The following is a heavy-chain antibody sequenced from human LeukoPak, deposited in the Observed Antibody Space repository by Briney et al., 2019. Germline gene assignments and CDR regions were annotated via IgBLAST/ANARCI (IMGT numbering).Heavy chain of an antibody. Sequence: ASVKVSCKASGYTLTSFGFNWMRQAPGQGLEWRGSISAYNGNTNYAQKLQGRVTMNTDTSTSTAYMELRSLRSDDTAVYYCARDLAGAAAGIIPLFDYWGQGTLVTVSS. CDR2: ISAYNGNT. J-gene: IGHJ4*02. CDR3: ARDLAGAAAGIIPLFDY. V-gene: IGHV1-18*01. CDR1: GYTLTSFG. D-gene: IGHD6-13*01.